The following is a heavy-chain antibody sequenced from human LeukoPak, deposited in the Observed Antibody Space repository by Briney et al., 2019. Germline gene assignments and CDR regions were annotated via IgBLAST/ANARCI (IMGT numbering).Heavy chain of an antibody. CDR3: AAIGSGSYFDY. CDR1: GGSISSYY. V-gene: IGHV4-4*09. CDR2: IYTSGST. Sequence: SETLPLTCTVSGGSISSYYWSWIRQPPGKGLEWIGYIYTSGSTNYNPSLKSRVTISVDTSKNQFSLKLSSVTAADTAVYYCAAIGSGSYFDYWGQGTLVTVSS. D-gene: IGHD3-10*01. J-gene: IGHJ4*02.